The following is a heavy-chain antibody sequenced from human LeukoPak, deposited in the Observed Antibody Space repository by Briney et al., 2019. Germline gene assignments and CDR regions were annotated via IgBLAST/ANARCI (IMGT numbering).Heavy chain of an antibody. CDR3: ARDRRWLQVLSFDY. CDR1: GYTFTGYY. V-gene: IGHV1-2*02. Sequence: ASVKLSCKASGYTFTGYYMHWVRQAPGQGLEWMGSINPNSGSTNYAQKFQGRFTMTKDTSISTAYMELSRLRSDDTAVYYCARDRRWLQVLSFDYWAQGNLVTVSS. J-gene: IGHJ4*02. CDR2: INPNSGST. D-gene: IGHD5-24*01.